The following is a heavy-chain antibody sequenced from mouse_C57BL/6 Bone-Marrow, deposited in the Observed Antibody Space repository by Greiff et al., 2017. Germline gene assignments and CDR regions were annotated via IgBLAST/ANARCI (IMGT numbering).Heavy chain of an antibody. J-gene: IGHJ3*01. D-gene: IGHD2-12*01. CDR3: ARGDDSSWFAY. CDR1: GYTFTSYG. V-gene: IGHV1-81*01. CDR2: IDPRSGNT. Sequence: QVQLQQSGAELARPGASVKLSCKASGYTFTSYGISWVKQRTGQGLEWIGEIDPRSGNTYYHEKFKGKATLTADKSSSTAYMELRSLTSEYSAVYFCARGDDSSWFAYWGQGTLVTVSA.